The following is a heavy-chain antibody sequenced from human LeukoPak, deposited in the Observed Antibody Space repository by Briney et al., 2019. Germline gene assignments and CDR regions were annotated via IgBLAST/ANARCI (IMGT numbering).Heavy chain of an antibody. CDR1: GFTFSSYA. Sequence: PGGSLRLSRAASGFTFSSYAMSWVRQAPGKGLEWVSAISGSGGSTYYADSVKGRFTISRNNSKNTLYLQMNSLRAEDTAVYYCARAYSSSWYDFWGQGTLVTVSS. D-gene: IGHD6-13*01. V-gene: IGHV3-23*01. J-gene: IGHJ5*01. CDR2: ISGSGGST. CDR3: ARAYSSSWYDF.